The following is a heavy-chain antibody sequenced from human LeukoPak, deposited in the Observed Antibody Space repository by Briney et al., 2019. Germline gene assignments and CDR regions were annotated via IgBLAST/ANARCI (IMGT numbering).Heavy chain of an antibody. V-gene: IGHV3-49*03. Sequence: PGGSLRLSCTASGFTFGDYAMSWFRLAPGKGLEWVGFIRSKAYGGTTEYAASVKGRFTISRDDSKSIADLQMTSLRTEDTAVYYCSRATQPADYWGQGTLVTVSA. CDR3: SRATQPADY. D-gene: IGHD2-2*01. J-gene: IGHJ4*02. CDR2: IRSKAYGGTT. CDR1: GFTFGDYA.